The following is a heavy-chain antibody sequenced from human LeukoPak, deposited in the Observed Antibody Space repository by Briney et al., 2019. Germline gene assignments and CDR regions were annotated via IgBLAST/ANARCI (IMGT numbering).Heavy chain of an antibody. D-gene: IGHD3-22*01. CDR2: INPNSGGT. CDR1: GYTFTSYY. V-gene: IGHV1-2*02. CDR3: ARDYYDSSGYGSFDY. Sequence: ASVKVSCKASGYTFTSYYMHWVRQAPGQGLEWMGWINPNSGGTNYAQKFQGRVTMTRDTSISTAYMELSRLRSDDTAVFYCARDYYDSSGYGSFDYWGQGTLVTVSS. J-gene: IGHJ4*02.